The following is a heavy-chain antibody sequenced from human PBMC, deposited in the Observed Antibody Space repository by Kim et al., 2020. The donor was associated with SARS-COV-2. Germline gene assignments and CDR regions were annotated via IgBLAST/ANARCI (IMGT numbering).Heavy chain of an antibody. Sequence: YADSGKGRFTISRDNSKNTLYLQMNSLRAEDTAVYYCARGVRGVIIAFGYWGQGTLVTVSS. V-gene: IGHV3-30*01. J-gene: IGHJ4*02. CDR3: ARGVRGVIIAFGY. D-gene: IGHD3-10*01.